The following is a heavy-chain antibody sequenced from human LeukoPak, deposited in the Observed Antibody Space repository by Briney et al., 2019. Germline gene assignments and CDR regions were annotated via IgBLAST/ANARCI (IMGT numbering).Heavy chain of an antibody. Sequence: SETLSLTCTVSGGSISSYYWSWIRQPPGKGLEWIGYIYYSGSTNYNPSLKSRVTISVDTSKNQFSLKLSSVTAADTAVYYCARGPRRCSGGFCDPDYNYYMDVWGKGTTVTVSS. CDR1: GGSISSYY. CDR2: IYYSGST. D-gene: IGHD2-15*01. V-gene: IGHV4-59*01. J-gene: IGHJ6*03. CDR3: ARGPRRCSGGFCDPDYNYYMDV.